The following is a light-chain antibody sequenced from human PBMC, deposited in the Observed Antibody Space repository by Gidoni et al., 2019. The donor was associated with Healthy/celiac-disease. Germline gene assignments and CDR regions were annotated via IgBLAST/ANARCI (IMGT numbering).Light chain of an antibody. CDR3: QQYNNWPPWT. CDR1: QSVNSN. CDR2: GAS. Sequence: EIVMTQSPPTLSVSPGERATLSCRASQSVNSNLAWYQQKPGQAPRLLIYGASTRATGIPARFSGSGSGTEFTLTLSSLQSEDFAVYSCQQYNNWPPWTFGQETKVEI. V-gene: IGKV3-15*01. J-gene: IGKJ1*01.